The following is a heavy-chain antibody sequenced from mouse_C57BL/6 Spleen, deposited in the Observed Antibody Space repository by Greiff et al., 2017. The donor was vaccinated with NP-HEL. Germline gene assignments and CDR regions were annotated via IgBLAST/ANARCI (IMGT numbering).Heavy chain of an antibody. CDR1: GYSITSGYY. CDR3: ARDDYGWFAY. J-gene: IGHJ3*01. CDR2: ISYDGSN. V-gene: IGHV3-6*01. Sequence: EVQLQESGPGLVKPSQSLSLTCSVTGYSITSGYYWNWIRQFPGNKLEWMGYISYDGSNNYNPSLKNRISITRDTSKNQFFLKLNSVTTEDTATYYCARDDYGWFAYWGQGLWSLSLQ. D-gene: IGHD2-4*01.